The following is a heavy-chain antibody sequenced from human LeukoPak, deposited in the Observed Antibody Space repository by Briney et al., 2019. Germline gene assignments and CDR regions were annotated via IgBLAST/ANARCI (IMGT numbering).Heavy chain of an antibody. CDR3: ARFSTSTYYYGSGSSVRKYYYYYMDV. V-gene: IGHV1-18*01. CDR1: GYTFTSYG. D-gene: IGHD3-10*01. Sequence: ASVKVSCKASGYTFTSYGISWVRQAPGQGLEWMGWISAYNGNTNYAQKLQGRVTMTTDTSTSTAYMELRSLRSDDTAVYYCARFSTSTYYYGSGSSVRKYYYYYMDVWGKGTTVTISS. CDR2: ISAYNGNT. J-gene: IGHJ6*03.